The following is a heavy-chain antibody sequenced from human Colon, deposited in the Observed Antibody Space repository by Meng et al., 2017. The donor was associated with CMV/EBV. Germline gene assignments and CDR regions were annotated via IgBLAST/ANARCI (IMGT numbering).Heavy chain of an antibody. D-gene: IGHD1-20*01. J-gene: IGHJ3*01. V-gene: IGHV3-21*04. CDR2: ISDSTSYI. CDR3: ANLNLP. CDR1: GFTLHTYT. Sequence: GESLKISCAASGFTLHTYTMNWVRQAPGKGLEWVSSISDSTSYINYADSVKGRFTISRDNAKNSLYLQMNSLRAEDTAVYYCANLNLPWGQGTMVTVSS.